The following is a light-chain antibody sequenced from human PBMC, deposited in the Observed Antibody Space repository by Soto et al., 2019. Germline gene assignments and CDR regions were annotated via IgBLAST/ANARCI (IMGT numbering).Light chain of an antibody. CDR1: SSDVGGYNY. J-gene: IGLJ1*01. V-gene: IGLV2-14*01. CDR3: SSYTSSNPYV. CDR2: EVS. Sequence: QSALTQPASVSGSPGQSITISCTGTSSDVGGYNYVSWYQQRPGKAPKLMIYEVSNRPSGVSNRFSGSKSGNTASLTISGLQAEDEAYYYCSSYTSSNPYVFGTGNKLTVL.